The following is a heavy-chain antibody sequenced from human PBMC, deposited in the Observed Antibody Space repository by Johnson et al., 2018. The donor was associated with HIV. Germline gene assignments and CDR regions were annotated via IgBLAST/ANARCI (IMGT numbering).Heavy chain of an antibody. V-gene: IGHV3-66*01. D-gene: IGHD7-27*01. CDR3: AKDQGYWGDDAFDI. CDR1: GLTVSSNY. Sequence: VQLVESGGGLVQPGGSLRLACAASGLTVSSNYMSWVRQAPGKGLEWVSVFFSGGTTYYADSVNGRFTISRDNSKNTLYLQMNSQRAEDTAVYYCAKDQGYWGDDAFDIWGQGTMVTVSS. CDR2: FFSGGTT. J-gene: IGHJ3*02.